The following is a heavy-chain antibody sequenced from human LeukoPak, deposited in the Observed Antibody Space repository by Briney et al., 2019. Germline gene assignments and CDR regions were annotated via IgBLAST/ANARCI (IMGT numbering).Heavy chain of an antibody. CDR3: ASDQGRSGSDWFDP. J-gene: IGHJ5*02. V-gene: IGHV3-33*01. CDR2: IWYDGSNK. Sequence: GGSVTLSCAASGFTSSSYGMHGVRQAPRKGLEWVACIWYDGSNKYYADSVKGRCTISRDHAKNTVYLETNRHRREDTAGYYCASDQGRSGSDWFDPWGQGTLVTVSS. CDR1: GFTSSSYG. D-gene: IGHD3-10*01.